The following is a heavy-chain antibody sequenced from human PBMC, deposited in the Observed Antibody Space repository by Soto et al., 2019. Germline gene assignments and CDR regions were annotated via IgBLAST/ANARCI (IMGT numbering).Heavy chain of an antibody. J-gene: IGHJ5*02. V-gene: IGHV4-59*01. CDR2: IYYSGST. CDR3: ARDQWFDP. CDR1: GGSISNYY. Sequence: SETLSLTCTVSGGSISNYYWSWIRQPPGKGLEWIGYIYYSGSTNYNPSLKSRVTISVDTSKNQFSLRLSSVTAADTAVYYCARDQWFDPWGRGTLVTVSS.